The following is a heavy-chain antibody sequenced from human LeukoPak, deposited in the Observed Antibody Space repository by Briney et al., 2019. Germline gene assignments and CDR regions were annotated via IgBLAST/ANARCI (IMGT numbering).Heavy chain of an antibody. CDR2: IKQDGSEK. D-gene: IGHD2-8*02. J-gene: IGHJ6*03. V-gene: IGHV3-7*01. CDR1: GLTFSRYW. CDR3: ASRYCTGVNCFAASYMCMDV. Sequence: GGSLRLSCAASGLTFSRYWMTWFRQAPGKGLEWVANIKQDGSEKYYVDSVKGRFTISRDNADRSLYLQMTSLRVEDAAVYFCASRYCTGVNCFAASYMCMDVWGKGTTVTVSS.